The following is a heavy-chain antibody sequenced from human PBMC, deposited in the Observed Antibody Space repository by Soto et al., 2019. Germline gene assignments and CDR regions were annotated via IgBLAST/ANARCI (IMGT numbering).Heavy chain of an antibody. D-gene: IGHD6-6*01. CDR3: ARDGQRIEARPHYYYYGMDV. J-gene: IGHJ6*02. CDR1: GYTFTSYG. V-gene: IGHV1-18*01. Sequence: SVKVSCKASGYTFTSYGISWVRQAPGQGLEWMGWISAYNGNTNYAQKLQGRVTMTTDTSTSTAYMELRSLRSDDTAVYYCARDGQRIEARPHYYYYGMDVWGQGTTGTVSS. CDR2: ISAYNGNT.